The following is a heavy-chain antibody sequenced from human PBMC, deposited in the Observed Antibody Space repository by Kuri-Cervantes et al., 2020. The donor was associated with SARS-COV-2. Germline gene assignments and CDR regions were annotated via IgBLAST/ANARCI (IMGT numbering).Heavy chain of an antibody. CDR2: IYYSGST. V-gene: IGHV4-39*01. Sequence: SETLSLTCTVSGGSISSSSYYWGWIRQPPGKGLEWIGSIYYSGSTYYNPSLKSRVTTSVDTSKNQFSLKLSSVTAADTAVYYCASQVDTAMAFDYWGQGTLVTVSS. CDR3: ASQVDTAMAFDY. J-gene: IGHJ4*02. D-gene: IGHD5-18*01. CDR1: GGSISSSSYY.